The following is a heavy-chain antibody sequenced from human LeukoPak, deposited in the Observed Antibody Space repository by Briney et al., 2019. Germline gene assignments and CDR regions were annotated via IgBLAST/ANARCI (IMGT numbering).Heavy chain of an antibody. Sequence: GGSLRLSCTASGFTFSYYWMSWVRQAPGKGLEWVANIKQDGGEQNYVDSVKGRFTISRDNAKNSLYLQVNSLRAEDTALYYCARDKVVGATNFDFWGQGTLVTVSS. CDR2: IKQDGGEQ. V-gene: IGHV3-7*01. CDR1: GFTFSYYW. CDR3: ARDKVVGATNFDF. D-gene: IGHD1-26*01. J-gene: IGHJ4*02.